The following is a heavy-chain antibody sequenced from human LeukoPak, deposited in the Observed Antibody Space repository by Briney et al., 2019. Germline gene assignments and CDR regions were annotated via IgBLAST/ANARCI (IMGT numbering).Heavy chain of an antibody. CDR2: ISPYNGNT. Sequence: GASVKASCKASGYTFTSYGISWVRQAPGQGLEWMGWISPYNGNTNYTQNLQGRVTMTTDTSTSTAYMEMRTLRSDDTAVYYCARVRNYDILTGYLPGMDVWGQGTTVTVSS. V-gene: IGHV1-18*01. CDR3: ARVRNYDILTGYLPGMDV. CDR1: GYTFTSYG. J-gene: IGHJ6*02. D-gene: IGHD3-9*01.